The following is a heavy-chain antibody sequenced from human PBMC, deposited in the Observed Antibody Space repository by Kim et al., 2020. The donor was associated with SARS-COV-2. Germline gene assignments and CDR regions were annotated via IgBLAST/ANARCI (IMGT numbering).Heavy chain of an antibody. Sequence: GGSLRRSCVVSGLTFSTSDMHWVRQPTGKGLEWVSAIGPTGDTYYPDSVKGRFTISRENAKSSLFLQMNSLRAGDTAVYYCARAIPAARGVNYFDYWGQGTLVTVSS. CDR1: GLTFSTSD. V-gene: IGHV3-13*01. D-gene: IGHD3-10*01. CDR2: IGPTGDT. CDR3: ARAIPAARGVNYFDY. J-gene: IGHJ4*02.